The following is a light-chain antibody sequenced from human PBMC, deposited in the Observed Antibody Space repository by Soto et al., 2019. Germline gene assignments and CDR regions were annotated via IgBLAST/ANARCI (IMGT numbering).Light chain of an antibody. CDR2: DVA. J-gene: IGLJ2*01. V-gene: IGLV2-14*03. CDR1: SYDVGGNNY. CDR3: SWYSSLSTVV. Sequence: QSALTQAASVSGSPGQWITISCSGTSYDVGGNNYVCWYQHHPGKAHKLMIYDVANRPSGLSNRSSGSTSGNAAPLTSSGLQAEDEADYCCSWYSSLSTVVFGGGTKLTVL.